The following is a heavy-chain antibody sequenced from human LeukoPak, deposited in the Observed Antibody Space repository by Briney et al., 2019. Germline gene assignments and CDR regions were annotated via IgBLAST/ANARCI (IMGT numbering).Heavy chain of an antibody. Sequence: PSETLSLTCTVSGGSISSYYWSWIRQPAGKGLEWIGRIYTSGSTNYNPSLKSRVTMSLDTSKNQFSLKLSSVTAADTAVYYCASTIEYSNSLRDYWGQETLVTVSS. CDR2: IYTSGST. CDR1: GGSISSYY. J-gene: IGHJ4*02. CDR3: ASTIEYSNSLRDY. D-gene: IGHD6-6*01. V-gene: IGHV4-4*07.